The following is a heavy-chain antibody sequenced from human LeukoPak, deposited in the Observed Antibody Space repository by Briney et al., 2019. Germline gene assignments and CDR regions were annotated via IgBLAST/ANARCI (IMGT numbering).Heavy chain of an antibody. Sequence: ASLRVSSMASGYTFTSYAMHWVRQAPGQRREWMGWINAGNGNTKYSQKFQGRVTITRDTSASTAYRELSSLRSEDTAVYYCARDYGGITIFGVVPPGGMDVWGQGTTVTVSS. V-gene: IGHV1-3*01. J-gene: IGHJ6*02. CDR2: INAGNGNT. CDR3: ARDYGGITIFGVVPPGGMDV. D-gene: IGHD3-3*01. CDR1: GYTFTSYA.